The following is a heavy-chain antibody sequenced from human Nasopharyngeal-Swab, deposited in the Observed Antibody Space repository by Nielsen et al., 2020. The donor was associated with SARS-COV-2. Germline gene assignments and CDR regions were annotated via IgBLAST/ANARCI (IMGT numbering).Heavy chain of an antibody. D-gene: IGHD3-10*01. CDR3: ARDWAHYYGSGALLLWWFDP. Sequence: GGSLRLSCAASGFTFSSYAMHWVRQAPGKGLEWVAVISYDGSNKYYADSVKGRFTISRDNSKNTLYLQMNSLRAEDTAVYYCARDWAHYYGSGALLLWWFDPWGQGTLVTAPQ. CDR1: GFTFSSYA. J-gene: IGHJ5*02. CDR2: ISYDGSNK. V-gene: IGHV3-30-3*01.